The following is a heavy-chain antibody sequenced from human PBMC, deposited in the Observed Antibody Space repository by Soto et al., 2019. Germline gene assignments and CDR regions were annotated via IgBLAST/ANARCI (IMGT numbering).Heavy chain of an antibody. CDR1: GFTFSGYT. V-gene: IGHV3-48*02. J-gene: IGHJ4*02. CDR2: ISTSSSTI. Sequence: EVQLVESGGGLVQPGGSLRLSCAASGFTFSGYTMNWVRQAPGKGLEWVSYISTSSSTIYYADSVKGRFTISRDNAKNALYLKMNSLRDEDTAVYYCAREGYPFDYWCQGTLVTVSS. CDR3: AREGYPFDY. D-gene: IGHD5-12*01.